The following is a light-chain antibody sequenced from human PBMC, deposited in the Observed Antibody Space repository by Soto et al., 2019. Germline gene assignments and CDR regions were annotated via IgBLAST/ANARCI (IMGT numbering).Light chain of an antibody. CDR1: SGDVGGYNY. Sequence: QSVLAQPPSASGPPGQPVAIPATGTSGDVGGYNYVSWYQQHPGKAPKLMIYEVNKRPSGVPDRFSGSKSGNTASLTVSGLQAEDEADYYCSSYAGSSNVFGTGTKVTVL. CDR3: SSYAGSSNV. V-gene: IGLV2-8*01. J-gene: IGLJ1*01. CDR2: EVN.